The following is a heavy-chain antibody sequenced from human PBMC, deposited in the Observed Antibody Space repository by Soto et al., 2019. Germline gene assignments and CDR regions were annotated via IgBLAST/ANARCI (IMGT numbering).Heavy chain of an antibody. D-gene: IGHD3-22*01. J-gene: IGHJ4*02. Sequence: SETVSLTCXVSGDSISTFYWGWMRQSPGKELEWIGYVYYTGSTNYNPSLKSRVTISVDRSKNQFSLKLTSANAADTAVYYCARGRTVRNYADDSSDYFYFFDYWGQGTQVTVSS. V-gene: IGHV4-59*01. CDR1: GDSISTFY. CDR2: VYYTGST. CDR3: ARGRTVRNYADDSSDYFYFFDY.